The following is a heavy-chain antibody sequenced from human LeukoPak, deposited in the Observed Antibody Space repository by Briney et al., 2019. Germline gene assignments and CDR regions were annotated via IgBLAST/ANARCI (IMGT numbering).Heavy chain of an antibody. J-gene: IGHJ4*02. Sequence: ASQTLSLTCTVSGGSISSGSYFWSWIRQPAREGLEWIGCIYTNEGPSYNPSLQSRITISPDTSKNQFSLKLSSVTAADTAVYYCARELAGYGKLDYWGQGILVTVSS. CDR1: GGSISSGSYF. V-gene: IGHV4-61*02. CDR3: ARELAGYGKLDY. CDR2: IYTNEGP. D-gene: IGHD5-12*01.